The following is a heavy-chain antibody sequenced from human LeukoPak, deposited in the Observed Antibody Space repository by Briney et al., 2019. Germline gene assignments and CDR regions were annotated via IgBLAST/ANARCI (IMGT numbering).Heavy chain of an antibody. Sequence: PGGSLRLSCAASGFTFSSYAMSWVRQAPGKGLEWVGRIKAKAHGGTIEYAAPVKGRFTISRDDSKNTLYLQMNSLKTEDTAVYYCTTDGVGVEGATYDNWGQGTLVSVSS. CDR2: IKAKAHGGTI. D-gene: IGHD1-26*01. CDR1: GFTFSSYA. J-gene: IGHJ4*02. V-gene: IGHV3-15*01. CDR3: TTDGVGVEGATYDN.